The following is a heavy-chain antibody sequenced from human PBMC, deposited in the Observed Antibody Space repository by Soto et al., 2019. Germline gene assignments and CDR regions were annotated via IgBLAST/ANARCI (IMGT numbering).Heavy chain of an antibody. D-gene: IGHD4-17*01. CDR1: GYSFTSYW. V-gene: IGHV5-51*01. CDR3: ARQDYGDLKTYYYYGMDV. Sequence: GESLKISCKGSGYSFTSYWIGWVRQMPGKGLEWMGIIYPGDSDTRYSPSFQGQVTISADKSISTAYLQWSSLKASDTAMYYCARQDYGDLKTYYYYGMDVWGQGTTVTVSS. CDR2: IYPGDSDT. J-gene: IGHJ6*02.